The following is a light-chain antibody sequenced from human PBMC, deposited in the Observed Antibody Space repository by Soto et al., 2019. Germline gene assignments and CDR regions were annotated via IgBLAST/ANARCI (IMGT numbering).Light chain of an antibody. J-gene: IGLJ3*02. Sequence: QSALTQPAAVSGSPGQSITISCTGTTSDIGSYSHVSWYQHHPGKAPKLLIYEVSDRPSGVSDRFSASKSGSTASLTISGLQADDEAHYHCCSYAGSRTFVFGGGTKLTVL. CDR3: CSYAGSRTFV. CDR2: EVS. V-gene: IGLV2-23*02. CDR1: TSDIGSYSH.